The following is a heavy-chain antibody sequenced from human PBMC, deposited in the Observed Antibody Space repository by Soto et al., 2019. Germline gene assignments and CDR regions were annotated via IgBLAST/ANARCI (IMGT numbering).Heavy chain of an antibody. V-gene: IGHV3-74*01. CDR3: TRGRPGAYGYFDP. J-gene: IGHJ5*02. CDR1: GFTFGSDW. D-gene: IGHD6-25*01. Sequence: PGGSLSLSCVASGFTFGSDWMHWVRQIPGKGLVWVSRISGDAINTNYADSVKGRFTISRDNAKNTLYLQMSSLTVEDTAVYYCTRGRPGAYGYFDPWGQGTLVTVSS. CDR2: ISGDAINT.